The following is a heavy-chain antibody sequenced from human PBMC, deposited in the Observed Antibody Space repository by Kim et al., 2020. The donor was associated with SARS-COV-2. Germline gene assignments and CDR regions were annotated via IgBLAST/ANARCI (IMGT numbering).Heavy chain of an antibody. V-gene: IGHV4-4*02. CDR1: GGSISSSNW. Sequence: SETLSLTCAVSGGSISSSNWWSWVRQPPGKGLEWIGEIYHSGSTNYNPSLKSRVTISVDKSKNQFSLKLSSVTAADTAVYYCARAYYDSSGLFDYWGQGTLVTVSS. CDR3: ARAYYDSSGLFDY. D-gene: IGHD3-22*01. CDR2: IYHSGST. J-gene: IGHJ4*02.